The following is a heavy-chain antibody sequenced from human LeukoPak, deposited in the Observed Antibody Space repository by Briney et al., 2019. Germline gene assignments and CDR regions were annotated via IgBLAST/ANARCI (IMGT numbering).Heavy chain of an antibody. J-gene: IGHJ4*02. CDR2: IRSKANSYAT. CDR1: GFTFSGSA. CDR3: TRQSGQQWPIIDY. Sequence: PGGSLRLSCAASGFTFSGSAMHWVRQASGKGLEWVGRIRSKANSYATAYAASVKGRFTISRDDSKNTAYLQMNSLKTEDTAVYYCTRQSGQQWPIIDYWGREPWSPSPQ. V-gene: IGHV3-73*01. D-gene: IGHD6-19*01.